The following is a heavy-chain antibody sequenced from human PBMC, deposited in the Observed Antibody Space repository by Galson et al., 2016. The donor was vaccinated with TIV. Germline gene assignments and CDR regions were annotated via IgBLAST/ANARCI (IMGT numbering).Heavy chain of an antibody. V-gene: IGHV4-34*01. D-gene: IGHD3-3*01. CDR2: INHRGST. CDR3: ASPFPGGDDFWSAYYDAFDV. J-gene: IGHJ3*01. CDR1: GGSFNRYY. Sequence: ETLSLTCEVYGGSFNRYYWTWIRQPPGKGLAWIGQINHRGSTKYNPSLNSRVTISVDTSKNQFSLKMTSMTAADTAVYYCASPFPGGDDFWSAYYDAFDVWGQGTMVTVSS.